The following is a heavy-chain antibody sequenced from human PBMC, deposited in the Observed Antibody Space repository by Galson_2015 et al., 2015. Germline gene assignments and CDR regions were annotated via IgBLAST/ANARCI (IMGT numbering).Heavy chain of an antibody. CDR3: ARPMVRGVNWFDP. J-gene: IGHJ5*02. V-gene: IGHV3-48*02. D-gene: IGHD3-10*01. Sequence: SLRLSCAASGFTFSSYSMNWVRQAPGKGLEWVSYISSSSSTIYYADSVKGRFTISRDNAKNPLYLQMNSLRDEDTAVYYCARPMVRGVNWFDPWGQGTLVTVSS. CDR2: ISSSSSTI. CDR1: GFTFSSYS.